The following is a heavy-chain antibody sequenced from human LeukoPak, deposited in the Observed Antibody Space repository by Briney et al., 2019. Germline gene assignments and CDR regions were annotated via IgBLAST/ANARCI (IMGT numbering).Heavy chain of an antibody. CDR1: SGSVSSGSYY. J-gene: IGHJ4*02. CDR2: IYYSGST. Sequence: SETLTLTCTVSSGSVSSGSYYWSRIRQPPGKGLEWIGYIYYSGSTNYNPSLKSRVTISVDTSKNQFSLKLSSVTAADTAVYYCARGDTMYSSGWSYYFHYWGQGTLVTVSS. CDR3: ARGDTMYSSGWSYYFHY. D-gene: IGHD6-19*01. V-gene: IGHV4-61*01.